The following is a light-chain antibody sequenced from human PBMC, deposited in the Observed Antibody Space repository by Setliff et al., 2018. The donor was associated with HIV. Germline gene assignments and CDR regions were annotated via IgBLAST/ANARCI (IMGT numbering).Light chain of an antibody. CDR1: SSDVGGYNY. CDR2: EVS. CDR3: SSYTSSTTLWV. Sequence: QSALAQPASVSGSPGQSITISCTGTSSDVGGYNYVSWYQQHPGKAPKLIISEVSNRPSGVSNRFSGSKSGNTASLTISGLQAEDEADYYCSSYTSSTTLWVFGGGTK. J-gene: IGLJ3*02. V-gene: IGLV2-14*01.